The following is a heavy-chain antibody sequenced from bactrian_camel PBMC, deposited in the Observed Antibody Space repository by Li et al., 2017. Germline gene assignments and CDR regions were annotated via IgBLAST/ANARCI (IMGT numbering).Heavy chain of an antibody. V-gene: IGHV3S1*01. CDR1: GFSFNRYW. D-gene: IGHD8*01. Sequence: VQLVESGGGLVQPGGSLRLSCAASGFSFNRYWMYWVRQAPGKGLEWVSSINSNGAITHLADSVKGRFAVSRDNAQNMVYLQANSLNPEDTAMYYCVSLEAGYNWHKCWGPGTQVTVS. CDR3: VSLEAGYNWHKC. CDR2: INSNGAIT. J-gene: IGHJ4*01.